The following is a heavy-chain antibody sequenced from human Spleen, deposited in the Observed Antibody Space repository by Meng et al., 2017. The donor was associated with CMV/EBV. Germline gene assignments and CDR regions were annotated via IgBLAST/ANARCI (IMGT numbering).Heavy chain of an antibody. CDR1: GGSVSSGSYY. Sequence: SETLSLTCTVSGGSVSSGSYYWSWIRQPPGKGLEWIGYIYYSGSTYYNPSLKSRVTISVDTSKNQFSLKLSSVTAADTAVYYCAYDSSGYKYYFDYWGQGTLVTVSS. CDR3: AYDSSGYKYYFDY. V-gene: IGHV4-61*01. CDR2: IYYSGST. J-gene: IGHJ4*02. D-gene: IGHD3-22*01.